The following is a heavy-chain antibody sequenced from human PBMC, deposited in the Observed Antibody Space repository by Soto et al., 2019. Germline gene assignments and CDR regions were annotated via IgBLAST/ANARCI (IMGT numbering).Heavy chain of an antibody. D-gene: IGHD6-6*01. CDR2: IIPIFGTA. Sequence: SVKVSCKASGGTFSSYAISWVRQAPGQGLEWMGGIIPIFGTANYAQKFQGRVTITADKSTSTAYMELSSLRSEDTAVYYCARGSSSAVYSSSWARYGMDVWGQGTTVTVSS. J-gene: IGHJ6*02. CDR3: ARGSSSAVYSSSWARYGMDV. V-gene: IGHV1-69*06. CDR1: GGTFSSYA.